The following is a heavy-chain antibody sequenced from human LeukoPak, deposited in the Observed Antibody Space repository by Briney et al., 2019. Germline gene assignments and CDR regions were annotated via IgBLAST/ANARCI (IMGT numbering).Heavy chain of an antibody. CDR1: GFTFSTYA. CDR2: ISGSGDNT. Sequence: TGGSLRLSCAASGFTFSTYAMTWVRQAPGKGLEWVSTISGSGDNTYYADSVKGRFTISRDNSKNTLYLQMNSLRAEDTAVYYCARDPSSGWYLKGWFDPWGQGTLVTVSS. V-gene: IGHV3-23*01. D-gene: IGHD6-19*01. J-gene: IGHJ5*02. CDR3: ARDPSSGWYLKGWFDP.